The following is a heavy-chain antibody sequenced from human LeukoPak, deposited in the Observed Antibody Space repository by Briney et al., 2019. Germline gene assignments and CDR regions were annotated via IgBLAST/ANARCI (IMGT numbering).Heavy chain of an antibody. CDR2: ISGSGGST. D-gene: IGHD6-13*01. Sequence: GRSLRLSCAASGFTFSSYGMSWVRQAPGKGLEWVSAISGSGGSTYYADPVKGRFTISRDNSKNTLYLQMYSLRAEDTAVYYCAKDWGSSWYGGGQNWFDPWGQGTLVTVSS. CDR1: GFTFSSYG. J-gene: IGHJ5*02. V-gene: IGHV3-23*01. CDR3: AKDWGSSWYGGGQNWFDP.